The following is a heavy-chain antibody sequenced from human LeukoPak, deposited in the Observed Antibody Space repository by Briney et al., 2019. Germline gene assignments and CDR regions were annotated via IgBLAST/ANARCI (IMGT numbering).Heavy chain of an antibody. CDR1: GGTFSSYA. CDR2: IIPIFGTA. CDR3: ARVLRYFDWLSLPNWFDP. Sequence: GASVKVSCKASGGTFSSYAISWVRQAPGQGLEWMGGIIPIFGTANYAQKFQGRVTITADKSTSTAYMELSSLRSEDTAVYYCARVLRYFDWLSLPNWFDPWGQGTLVTVSS. V-gene: IGHV1-69*06. J-gene: IGHJ5*02. D-gene: IGHD3-9*01.